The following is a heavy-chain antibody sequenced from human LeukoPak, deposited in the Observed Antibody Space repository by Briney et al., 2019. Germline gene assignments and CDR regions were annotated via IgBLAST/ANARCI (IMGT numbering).Heavy chain of an antibody. CDR1: GFTFSSYE. J-gene: IGHJ4*02. CDR3: ARGPGVTANFAY. V-gene: IGHV3-48*03. D-gene: IGHD2-21*02. Sequence: GGSLRLSCAASGFTFSSYEMNWVRQAPGKGLEWVSYISSSGSTIYYADSVKGRFTISRDNAKNSLYLQMNSLRAEDTAVYYCARGPGVTANFAYWAQGTLVTVSS. CDR2: ISSSGSTI.